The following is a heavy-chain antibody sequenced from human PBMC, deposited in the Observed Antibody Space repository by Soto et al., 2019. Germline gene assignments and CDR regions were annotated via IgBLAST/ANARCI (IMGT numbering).Heavy chain of an antibody. CDR2: IKQDGSEK. Sequence: GGSLRLSCAASGFTFSSYWMSWVRQAPGKGLEWVANIKQDGSEKYYVDSVKGRFTISRDNAKNSLYLQMNSLRAEDMAVYYCARDLRRYSSVIYYYGMDVWGQGTTVTVSS. D-gene: IGHD6-25*01. V-gene: IGHV3-7*05. CDR1: GFTFSSYW. CDR3: ARDLRRYSSVIYYYGMDV. J-gene: IGHJ6*02.